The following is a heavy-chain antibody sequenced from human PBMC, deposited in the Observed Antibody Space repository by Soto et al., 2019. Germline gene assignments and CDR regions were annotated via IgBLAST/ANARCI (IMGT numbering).Heavy chain of an antibody. D-gene: IGHD4-4*01. CDR1: GFTFSSYG. CDR2: IWYDGSNK. CDR3: ARDSDYSNYWFDP. Sequence: GGSLRLSCAASGFTFSSYGMHWVRQAPGKGLEWVAVIWYDGSNKYYADSVKGRFTISRDNSKNTLYLQMNSLRAEDTAVYYCARDSDYSNYWFDPWGQGTLVTVSS. V-gene: IGHV3-33*01. J-gene: IGHJ5*02.